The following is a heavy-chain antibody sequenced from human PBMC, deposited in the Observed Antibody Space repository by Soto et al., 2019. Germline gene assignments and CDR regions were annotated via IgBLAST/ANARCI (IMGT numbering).Heavy chain of an antibody. CDR3: ARVRSGTYNAFDL. CDR2: LSSESTFI. CDR1: GFTFSTFY. V-gene: IGHV3-11*06. D-gene: IGHD1-26*01. J-gene: IGHJ3*01. Sequence: QVQLVESGGGLVRPGGSLRLSCAASGFTFSTFYMNWVRQAPGKGLEWVSFLSSESTFISYADSVKGRFTISIDNSKKSLFLQMDSLRVEDTAVYYCARVRSGTYNAFDLWGQGTVVTVSS.